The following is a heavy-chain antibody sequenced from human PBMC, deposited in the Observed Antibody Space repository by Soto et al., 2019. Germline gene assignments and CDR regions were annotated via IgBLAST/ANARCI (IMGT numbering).Heavy chain of an antibody. V-gene: IGHV1-69*08. CDR1: GGTFSTYT. CDR3: AGDPDSHYNDSHASSYP. Sequence: QVQLVQSGAEVKKPGSSVKVSCKASGGTFSTYTITWVRQAPGQGLEWMGRIIPIIGIINYAQKFQGRVTIRADXXXGXXYMELTGLRSDATAVYYCAGDPDSHYNDSHASSYPWGQGTLVTVSS. J-gene: IGHJ5*02. CDR2: IIPIIGII. D-gene: IGHD4-4*01.